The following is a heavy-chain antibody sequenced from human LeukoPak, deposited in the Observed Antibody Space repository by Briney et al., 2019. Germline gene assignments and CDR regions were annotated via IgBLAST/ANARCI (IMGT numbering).Heavy chain of an antibody. J-gene: IGHJ3*02. CDR3: ARDPYGGNPRSAFDI. CDR1: GFTFSSYS. CDR2: ISSSSSYI. Sequence: GGSLRLSCAASGFTFSSYSMNWVRQAPGKGLEWVSSISSSSSYIYYADSVKGRFTISRDNAKNSLYLQMNSLRAEDTAVYYCARDPYGGNPRSAFDIWGQGTMVTVSS. V-gene: IGHV3-21*01. D-gene: IGHD4-23*01.